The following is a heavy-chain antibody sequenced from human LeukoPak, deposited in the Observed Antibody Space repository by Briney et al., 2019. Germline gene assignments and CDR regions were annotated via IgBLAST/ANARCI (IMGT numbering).Heavy chain of an antibody. V-gene: IGHV4-4*07. J-gene: IGHJ6*03. CDR3: ARGRVSSSSWYSTYYYYFYMDV. D-gene: IGHD6-13*01. Sequence: SETLSLTCTVSGGSISSYWSWIRQPAGKGLEWIGRIYGSGTTTYNPSLKSRVSMSIDTSKNQFSLKLMSVTAADTAVYFCARGRVSSSSWYSTYYYYFYMDVWGKGTTVTVSS. CDR1: GGSISSY. CDR2: IYGSGTT.